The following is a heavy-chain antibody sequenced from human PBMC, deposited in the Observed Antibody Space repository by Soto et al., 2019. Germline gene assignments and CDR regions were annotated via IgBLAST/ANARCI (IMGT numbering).Heavy chain of an antibody. V-gene: IGHV3-23*01. CDR1: GFTFSTYA. CDR3: ARGLGYCSSTSCYIWFDY. Sequence: PGGSLTLSSAASGFTFSTYAMSWVRQAPGKGLEWVSAISGSGGSTYYADPVKGRFTISRDNSKNTLYLQMNSLRAEDTAVHYCARGLGYCSSTSCYIWFDYWGQVPFVTASS. D-gene: IGHD2-2*02. J-gene: IGHJ4*02. CDR2: ISGSGGST.